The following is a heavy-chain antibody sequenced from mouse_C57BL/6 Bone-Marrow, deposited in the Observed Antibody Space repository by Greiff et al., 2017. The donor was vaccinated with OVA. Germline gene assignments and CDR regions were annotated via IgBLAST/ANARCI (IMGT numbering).Heavy chain of an antibody. CDR1: GFNIKDYY. CDR3: TKGYGTY. Sequence: VQLQQSGAELVRPGASVKLSCTASGFNIKDYYMHWVKQRPEQGLEWIGWIDPENGDTKYASKFQGKATITADTSSNTAYLQLSSLTSEDTAVYYCTKGYGTYGGQGTTLTVSS. J-gene: IGHJ2*01. D-gene: IGHD2-1*01. V-gene: IGHV14-4*01. CDR2: IDPENGDT.